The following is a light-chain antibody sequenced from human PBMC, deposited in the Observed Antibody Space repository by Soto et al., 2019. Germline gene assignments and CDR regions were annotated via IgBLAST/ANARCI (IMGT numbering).Light chain of an antibody. CDR2: AAS. V-gene: IGKV1-9*01. J-gene: IGKJ5*01. CDR3: QQLLSYPIT. CDR1: QGISSY. Sequence: DIQLTQSPSFLSASVGDRVTITCRASQGISSYLAWYQQKPGKAPKLLIYAASTLQSGVPLRFSGSGSGTSFTLTISSLQPEDFATYYCQQLLSYPITFGQGTRLAIK.